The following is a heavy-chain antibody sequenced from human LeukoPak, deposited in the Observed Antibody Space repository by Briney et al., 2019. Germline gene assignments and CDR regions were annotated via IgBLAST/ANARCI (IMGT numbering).Heavy chain of an antibody. CDR1: GFTFDDYA. D-gene: IGHD5-12*01. Sequence: GRSLRLSCAASGFTFDDYAMHWVRQAPGKGLEWVSGISWNSGSIVYADSVKGRFTISRDNAKNSLYLQMNSLRAEDMALYYCAKARGATITSLDAFDIWGQGTMVTVSS. CDR3: AKARGATITSLDAFDI. CDR2: ISWNSGSI. J-gene: IGHJ3*02. V-gene: IGHV3-9*03.